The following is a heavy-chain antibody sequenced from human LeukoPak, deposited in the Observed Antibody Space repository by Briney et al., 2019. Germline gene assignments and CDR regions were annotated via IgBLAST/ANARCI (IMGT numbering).Heavy chain of an antibody. CDR3: ATWGVVVILDAFDI. J-gene: IGHJ3*02. D-gene: IGHD3-22*01. CDR1: GYTLTELS. Sequence: ASVKVSCKVSGYTLTELSMHWARQAPGKGLEWMGGFDPEDGETIYAQKFQGRVTMTEDTSTDTAYMELSSLRSEDTAVYYCATWGVVVILDAFDIWGQGTMVTVSS. CDR2: FDPEDGET. V-gene: IGHV1-24*01.